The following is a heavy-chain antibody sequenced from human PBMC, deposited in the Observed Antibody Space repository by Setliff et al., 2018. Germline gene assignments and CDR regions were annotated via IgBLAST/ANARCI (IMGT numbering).Heavy chain of an antibody. J-gene: IGHJ4*01. Sequence: PSETLSLTCTVSGYSISSGYYWGWIRQPPGKGLEWIGNMYHSGGVYYNPSLKSRVTISVDTSKNQFSLKVTSVTAADTAVYYCARVDWGYRSNWSIDDWVHGTLFTVSS. CDR2: MYHSGGV. V-gene: IGHV4-38-2*02. D-gene: IGHD6-13*01. CDR3: ARVDWGYRSNWSIDD. CDR1: GYSISSGYY.